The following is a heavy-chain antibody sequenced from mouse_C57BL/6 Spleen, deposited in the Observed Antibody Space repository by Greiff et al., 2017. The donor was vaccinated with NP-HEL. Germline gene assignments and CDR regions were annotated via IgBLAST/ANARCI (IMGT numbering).Heavy chain of an antibody. CDR2: IDPSDSYT. CDR1: GYTFTSYW. CDR3: ARGGFAY. V-gene: IGHV1-69*01. Sequence: QVQLKQSGAELVMPGASVKLSCKASGYTFTSYWMHWVKQRPGQGLEWIGEIDPSDSYTNYNQKFKGKSTLTVDKSSSTAYMQLSSLTSEDSAVYYCARGGFAYWGQGTLVTASA. J-gene: IGHJ3*01.